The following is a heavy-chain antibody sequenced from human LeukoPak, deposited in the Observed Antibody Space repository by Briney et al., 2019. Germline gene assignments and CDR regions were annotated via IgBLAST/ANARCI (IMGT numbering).Heavy chain of an antibody. V-gene: IGHV1-46*01. J-gene: IGHJ5*02. CDR1: GYTFTSYY. Sequence: GASVKVSCKASGYTFTSYYMHWVRQAPGQGLEWMGIINPSAGTTPYAQKFQGRGTMTSDMSTSTVYMELSSLRAEDTAVYYCARDGDHSSSSLSWFDPWGQGTLVTVSS. CDR2: INPSAGTT. D-gene: IGHD6-6*01. CDR3: ARDGDHSSSSLSWFDP.